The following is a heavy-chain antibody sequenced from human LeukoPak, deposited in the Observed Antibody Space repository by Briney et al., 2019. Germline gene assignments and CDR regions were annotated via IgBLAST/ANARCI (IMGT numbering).Heavy chain of an antibody. Sequence: PSETLSLTCTASGGSISSYHWIWIRQPPGNGLEWIGDIHYSGSTNYNPSLKSRVTTSVDTSKKHFSLKLRTVTAADTAVYYCARSVSWGLLVRDDAFDIWGEGTMVTVSS. CDR2: IHYSGST. CDR3: ARSVSWGLLVRDDAFDI. D-gene: IGHD2-21*01. J-gene: IGHJ3*02. CDR1: GGSISSYH. V-gene: IGHV4-59*08.